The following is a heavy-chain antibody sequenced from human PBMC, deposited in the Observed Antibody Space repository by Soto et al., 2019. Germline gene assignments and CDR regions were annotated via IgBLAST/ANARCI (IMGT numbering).Heavy chain of an antibody. V-gene: IGHV3-33*01. J-gene: IGHJ3*02. Sequence: QVQLVESGGGVVQPGRSLRLSCVASGFSFSSSGMHWVGQAPGKGLEWLALIWYDGSNQYYSDSVKGRFTISRDNSKNILYLQMNILRADDTTVYYCASITVTNGFDIWGQGTLVTISS. D-gene: IGHD4-17*01. CDR2: IWYDGSNQ. CDR1: GFSFSSSG. CDR3: ASITVTNGFDI.